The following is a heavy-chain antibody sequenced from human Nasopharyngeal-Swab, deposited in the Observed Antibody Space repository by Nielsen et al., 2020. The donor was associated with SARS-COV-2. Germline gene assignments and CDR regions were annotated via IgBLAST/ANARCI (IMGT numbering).Heavy chain of an antibody. CDR1: GFTFSSYA. D-gene: IGHD3-22*01. CDR2: ISGSGGST. CDR3: AKDEGYDSSGYLYYFDY. J-gene: IGHJ4*02. Sequence: GESLKISCAASGFTFSSYAMSWVRQAPGKGLEWVSAISGSGGSTYYADSVKGRFTISRDNSKNTLYPQMNSLRAEDTAVYYCAKDEGYDSSGYLYYFDYWGQGTLVTVSS. V-gene: IGHV3-23*01.